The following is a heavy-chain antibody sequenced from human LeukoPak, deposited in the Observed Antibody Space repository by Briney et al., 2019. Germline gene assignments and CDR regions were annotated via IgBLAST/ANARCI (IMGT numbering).Heavy chain of an antibody. CDR3: ARGVYSSSWYAFDY. CDR1: GFTFSSYG. V-gene: IGHV3-30*03. J-gene: IGHJ4*02. CDR2: ISYDGSNK. D-gene: IGHD6-13*01. Sequence: GGSLRLSCAASGFTFSSYGMHWVRQAPGKGLEWVAVISYDGSNKYYADSVKGRFTISRDNSKNTLYLQMNSLRAEDTAVYYCARGVYSSSWYAFDYWGQGTLVTVSS.